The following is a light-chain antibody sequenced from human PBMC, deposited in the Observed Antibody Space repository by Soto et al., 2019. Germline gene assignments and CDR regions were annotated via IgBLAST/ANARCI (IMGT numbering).Light chain of an antibody. CDR3: QQYGAPPLT. V-gene: IGKV3-20*01. CDR2: GGS. J-gene: IGKJ3*01. Sequence: EIVLTQSPDTLFLSPGERATLSCRASQNIYINSLAWYQQRPGQAPRLLIYGGSTRATAVPDRFSGSGSGTDFALTISRLEPEDFAVYYCQQYGAPPLTFGPGTKVD. CDR1: QNIYINS.